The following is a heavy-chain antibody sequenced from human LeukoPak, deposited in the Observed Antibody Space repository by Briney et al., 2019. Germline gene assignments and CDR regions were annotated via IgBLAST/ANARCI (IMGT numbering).Heavy chain of an antibody. CDR3: ARRDSSSSFLHYYYGMDV. CDR1: GGSISDHY. CDR2: IYYSGST. J-gene: IGHJ6*02. D-gene: IGHD6-13*01. Sequence: SETLSLNCSVSGGSISDHYWSWIRQPPGKGLDWIGYIYYSGSTNYNPSLKSRVTISVDTSKNQFSLKLSPVTAADTAVYYCARRDSSSSFLHYYYGMDVWGQGTTVTVSS. V-gene: IGHV4-59*08.